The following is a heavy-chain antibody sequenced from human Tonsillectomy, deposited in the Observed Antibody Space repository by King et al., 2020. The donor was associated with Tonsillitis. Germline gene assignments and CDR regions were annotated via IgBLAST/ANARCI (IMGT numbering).Heavy chain of an antibody. CDR2: IYAAGPT. J-gene: IGHJ6*03. D-gene: IGHD4-17*01. Sequence: EVQLVESGGGLVQPGGSLRLSCAASGFNVTTNYMHWVRQAPGKGLEWVSVIYAAGPTYYADSMKGRVTISRDYSRNTLYLQMNRLRAEDTAVYYCAGTTPNKRHHYYYMDVWVKGTTVTVSS. V-gene: IGHV3-66*01. CDR1: GFNVTTNY. CDR3: AGTTPNKRHHYYYMDV.